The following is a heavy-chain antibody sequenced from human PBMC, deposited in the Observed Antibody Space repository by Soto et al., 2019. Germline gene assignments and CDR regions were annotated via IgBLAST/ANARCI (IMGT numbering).Heavy chain of an antibody. V-gene: IGHV1-18*01. Sequence: QVQLVQSGPEVKQPGASVKVSCKASGYIFVNSGISWVRQAPGQGLEWMGWLSTYNRDTMFLQRCQDRVTMTRDTSASTAYMELRSLTSDDTAVYYCARHSVIGFGPDYWGQGTLVTVSS. J-gene: IGHJ4*02. CDR1: GYIFVNSG. CDR3: ARHSVIGFGPDY. D-gene: IGHD3-10*01. CDR2: LSTYNRDT.